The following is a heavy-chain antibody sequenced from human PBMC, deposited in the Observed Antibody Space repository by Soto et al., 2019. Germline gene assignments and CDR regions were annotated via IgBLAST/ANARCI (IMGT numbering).Heavy chain of an antibody. Sequence: QVQLVQSGAEVKKPGSSVKVSCKASGGTFSSYAISWVRQAPGQGLEWMGGIIPIFGTANYAQKFQGRVTITGEESTSTAYRGLGSLRSEDTAVYYCAGDGSSHRRGGDGMDVWGQGTTVTVSS. CDR2: IIPIFGTA. CDR3: AGDGSSHRRGGDGMDV. D-gene: IGHD3-16*01. CDR1: GGTFSSYA. V-gene: IGHV1-69*01. J-gene: IGHJ6*02.